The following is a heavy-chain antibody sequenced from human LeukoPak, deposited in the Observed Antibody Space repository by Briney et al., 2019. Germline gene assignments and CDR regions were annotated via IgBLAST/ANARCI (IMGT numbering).Heavy chain of an antibody. J-gene: IGHJ5*02. CDR2: INHRGSA. V-gene: IGHV4-34*01. CDR3: ASLDYYGSGSYYKDWFDP. D-gene: IGHD3-10*01. Sequence: PQTPSLTCAVSGGSFSGYSSSAIREPPGKGLEWIGGINHRGSATYNPSLKRRVTLSVDTSKNKISLKLRSVSAAHTPVYYCASLDYYGSGSYYKDWFDPWGQGTLVTVSS. CDR1: GGSFSGYS.